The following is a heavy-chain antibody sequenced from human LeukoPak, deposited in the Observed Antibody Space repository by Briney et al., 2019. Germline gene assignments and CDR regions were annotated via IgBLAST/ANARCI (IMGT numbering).Heavy chain of an antibody. D-gene: IGHD3-10*01. V-gene: IGHV3-48*03. CDR3: ARDRRGVFDY. CDR2: IRSSGSNI. Sequence: GGSLRLSCAASGFTFSSYQMNWVRQAPGKGREGVSYIRSSGSNIYYVDSVKGRFTISRDKAKNSLYLQMNSLRAEDTAVYYCARDRRGVFDYWGQGTLVTVS. J-gene: IGHJ4*02. CDR1: GFTFSSYQ.